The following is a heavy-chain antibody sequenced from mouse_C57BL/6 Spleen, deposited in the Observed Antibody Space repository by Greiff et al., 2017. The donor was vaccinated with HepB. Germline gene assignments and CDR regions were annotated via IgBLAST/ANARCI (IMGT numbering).Heavy chain of an antibody. CDR2: IDPENGDT. J-gene: IGHJ2*01. D-gene: IGHD1-1*02. CDR1: GFNIKDYY. CDR3: TTGATVVLDY. V-gene: IGHV14-4*01. Sequence: VQLQQPGAELVRPGASVKLSCTASGFNIKDYYMHWVKQRPEQGLEWIGWIDPENGDTEYASKFQGKATITADTSSNTAYLQLSSVTSEDAAVYSCTTGATVVLDYWGQGTTLTVSS.